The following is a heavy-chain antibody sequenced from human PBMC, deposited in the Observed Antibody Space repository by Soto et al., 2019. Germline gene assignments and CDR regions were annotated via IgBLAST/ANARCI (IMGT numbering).Heavy chain of an antibody. J-gene: IGHJ4*02. Sequence: GSLRLSCAVSGITVSSYYVSWVRQAAGKGLEWVSVIYAGTITYYADSVKGRFTIYRDNSKNTLNLEMNSLRVEDTAVYYCARIPYDNSGTIFDYWGQGTLVTVSS. CDR3: ARIPYDNSGTIFDY. CDR2: IYAGTIT. CDR1: GITVSSYY. D-gene: IGHD3-22*01. V-gene: IGHV3-53*01.